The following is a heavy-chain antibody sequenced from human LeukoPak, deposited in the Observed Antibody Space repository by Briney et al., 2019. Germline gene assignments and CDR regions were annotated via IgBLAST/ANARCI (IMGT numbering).Heavy chain of an antibody. CDR1: GGSFSGYY. Sequence: SETLSLTCAVYGGSFSGYYWSWIRQPPGKGLEWIGEINHSGSTNYNPSLKSRVTISVDTSKNQFSLKLSSVTAADTAVYYCASLGRVVYAIQPDYWGQGTLVTVSS. V-gene: IGHV4-34*01. D-gene: IGHD2-8*02. CDR3: ASLGRVVYAIQPDY. J-gene: IGHJ4*02. CDR2: INHSGST.